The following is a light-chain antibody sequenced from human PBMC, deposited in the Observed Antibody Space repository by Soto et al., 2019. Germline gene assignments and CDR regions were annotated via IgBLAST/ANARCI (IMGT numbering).Light chain of an antibody. CDR3: HQYATSSWT. V-gene: IGKV1-5*03. CDR1: QSVSNW. J-gene: IGKJ1*01. CDR2: KAS. Sequence: DIQLTQSPSTLSASVGERVTITCRASQSVSNWVAWYQQKPGTAPKPLIYKASSLESGVPSRFSGSGFGTEFTLTIRGLQPADFATYYCHQYATSSWTFGQGTKVEIK.